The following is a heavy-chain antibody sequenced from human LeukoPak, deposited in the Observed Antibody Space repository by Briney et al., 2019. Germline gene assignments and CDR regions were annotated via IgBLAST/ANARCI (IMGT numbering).Heavy chain of an antibody. CDR1: GGSISSYY. Sequence: SETLSLTCTVSGGSISSYYWGWIRQPPGKGLEWIGYIYYSGSTNYNPSLKSRVTISVDTSKNQFSLKLSPVTAADTAVYYCARESTVNDAFDIWGQGTMVTVSS. CDR3: ARESTVNDAFDI. J-gene: IGHJ3*02. CDR2: IYYSGST. D-gene: IGHD5/OR15-5a*01. V-gene: IGHV4-59*01.